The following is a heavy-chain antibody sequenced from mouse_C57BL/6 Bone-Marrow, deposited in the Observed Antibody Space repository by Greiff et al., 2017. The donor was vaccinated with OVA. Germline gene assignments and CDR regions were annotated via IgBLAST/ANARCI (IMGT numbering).Heavy chain of an antibody. CDR3: ARYGNYHVYFDY. Sequence: VQLQQSGPELVKPGASVKISCKASGYAFSSSWMHWVKQRPGKGLEWIGRIYPGDGDTNYNGKFKGKATLTADKSSSTAYMQLSSLTSEDSAVYFCARYGNYHVYFDYWGQGTTLTVSS. CDR1: GYAFSSSW. J-gene: IGHJ2*01. V-gene: IGHV1-82*01. CDR2: IYPGDGDT. D-gene: IGHD2-1*01.